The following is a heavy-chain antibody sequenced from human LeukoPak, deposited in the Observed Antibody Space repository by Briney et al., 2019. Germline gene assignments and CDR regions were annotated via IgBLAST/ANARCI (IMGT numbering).Heavy chain of an antibody. V-gene: IGHV3-23*01. Sequence: GGSLRLSCAASGFTFSSYAMSWVRQAPGKGLEWVSAISGSGGSTYYADSVKGRFTISRDNSKNTLYLQMNSLRAEDTAVYYCAKVDRITMVRGVLPFDYWGQGTLVTVSS. CDR3: AKVDRITMVRGVLPFDY. CDR1: GFTFSSYA. J-gene: IGHJ4*02. D-gene: IGHD3-10*01. CDR2: ISGSGGST.